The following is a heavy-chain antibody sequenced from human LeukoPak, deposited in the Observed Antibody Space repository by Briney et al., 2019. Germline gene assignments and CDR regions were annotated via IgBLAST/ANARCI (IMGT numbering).Heavy chain of an antibody. CDR2: ICHSGST. CDR3: ARDGYYYGSGSYYNNWFDP. D-gene: IGHD3-10*01. J-gene: IGHJ5*02. V-gene: IGHV4-38-2*02. CDR1: GYSISSGYY. Sequence: SETLSLTCAVSGYSISSGYYWGWIRQPPGKGLEWIGSICHSGSTYYNPSLKNRVTISVDTSKNQFSLKLSSVTAADTAVYYCARDGYYYGSGSYYNNWFDPWGQGTLVTVSS.